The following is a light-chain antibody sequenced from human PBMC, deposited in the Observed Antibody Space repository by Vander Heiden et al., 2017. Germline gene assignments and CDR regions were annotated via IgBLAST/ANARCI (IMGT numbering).Light chain of an antibody. CDR1: QSISNY. CDR2: GAS. CDR3: QQNYNSPYT. Sequence: DIQLTQSPSPLPASVGDRVTIPCRASQSISNYLNWYQQKPGKAPNLLIYGASSWQSGVPSTFSGSGSGTDFTLTITSLQPEDFAAYYCQQNYNSPYTFGQGTKLEIK. V-gene: IGKV1-39*01. J-gene: IGKJ2*01.